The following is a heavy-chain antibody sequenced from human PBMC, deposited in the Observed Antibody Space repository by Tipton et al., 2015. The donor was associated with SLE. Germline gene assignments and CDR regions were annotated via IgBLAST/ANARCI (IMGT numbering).Heavy chain of an antibody. J-gene: IGHJ5*02. D-gene: IGHD2-2*01. V-gene: IGHV4-34*01. CDR2: INHRGST. CDR1: GGSFRDYY. CDR3: ARRGPGYCTSTSGYAGWFDP. Sequence: TLSLTCAVYGGSFRDYYWSLIRQPPGKGQEWIGEINHRGSTNYNPTLKSRVTISVDTSKNQFSLNRSSVTAADTAVYYCARRGPGYCTSTSGYAGWFDPWSQGTLVTVAS.